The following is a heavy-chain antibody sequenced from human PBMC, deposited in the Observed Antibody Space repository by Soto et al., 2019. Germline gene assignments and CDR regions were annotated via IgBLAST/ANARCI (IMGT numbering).Heavy chain of an antibody. Sequence: QVQLVESGGGVVQAGRSLRLSCVAAEFTFSSYAMHWVSQAPGKGLEWVALISSDGSQKYYADSVMGRFLISRDNSLNTMYLRVDNARSGDTAVYYCAKDQTYIGTAVYDVWGQGTTVTVSS. CDR3: AKDQTYIGTAVYDV. J-gene: IGHJ6*02. CDR1: EFTFSSYA. CDR2: ISSDGSQK. D-gene: IGHD2-21*02. V-gene: IGHV3-30*18.